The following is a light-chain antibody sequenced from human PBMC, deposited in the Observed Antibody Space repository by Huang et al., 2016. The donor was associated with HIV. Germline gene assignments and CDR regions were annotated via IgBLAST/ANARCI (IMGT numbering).Light chain of an antibody. CDR1: QDINNL. CDR3: QQFDSFPYT. CDR2: AAS. J-gene: IGKJ2*01. V-gene: IGKV1-16*01. Sequence: DIQMTQSPSSLSTSVGARVTITCRASQDINNLLAWYRQKPGKAPESLIYAASNLQSGVPSRFSGSGSGTYFTLAISSLQPEDFATYYCQQFDSFPYTFGQGTKLDI.